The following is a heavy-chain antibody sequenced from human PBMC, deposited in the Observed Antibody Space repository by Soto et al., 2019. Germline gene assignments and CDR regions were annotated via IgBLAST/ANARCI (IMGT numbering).Heavy chain of an antibody. Sequence: QVQLVQSGAEVKKPGSSVKVSCKASGGTFSSYAISWVRQAPGQGLEWMGGIIPIFGTANYAQKFQGRVTITADKSTSTAYMELSSLRSEDTAVYYCARDGYYDSSGYYPKAFFFDYWGQGTLVTVSS. CDR2: IIPIFGTA. J-gene: IGHJ4*02. CDR3: ARDGYYDSSGYYPKAFFFDY. CDR1: GGTFSSYA. V-gene: IGHV1-69*14. D-gene: IGHD3-22*01.